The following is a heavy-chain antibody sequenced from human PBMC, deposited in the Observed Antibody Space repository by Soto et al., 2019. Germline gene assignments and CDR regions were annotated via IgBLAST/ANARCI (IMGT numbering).Heavy chain of an antibody. Sequence: PGGSLRLSCAASGFTFDDYTMHWVRQAPGKGLEWVSLISWDGGSTYYADSVKGRFTISRDNSKNSLYLQMNSLRTEDTALYYCAKDRSSAILSYGMDVWGQGTTVTVSS. CDR3: AKDRSSAILSYGMDV. CDR2: ISWDGGST. CDR1: GFTFDDYT. D-gene: IGHD3-10*01. J-gene: IGHJ6*02. V-gene: IGHV3-43*01.